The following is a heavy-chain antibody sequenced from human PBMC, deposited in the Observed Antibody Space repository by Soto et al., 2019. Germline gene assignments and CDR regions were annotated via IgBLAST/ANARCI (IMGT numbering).Heavy chain of an antibody. CDR2: ISGSGGST. V-gene: IGHV3-23*01. J-gene: IGHJ3*02. CDR1: VFTFSIYA. CDR3: AKGRGYSSSWGDAFDI. Sequence: WGSLLVSCAASVFTFSIYAMSWVRQAPGKGLEWVSAISGSGGSTYYADSVKGRFTISRDNSKNTLYLQMNSLRAEDTAVYYCAKGRGYSSSWGDAFDIWGQGTMVTVSS. D-gene: IGHD6-13*01.